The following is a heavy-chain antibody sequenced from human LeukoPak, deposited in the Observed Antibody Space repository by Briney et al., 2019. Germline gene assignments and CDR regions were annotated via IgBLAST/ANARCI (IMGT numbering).Heavy chain of an antibody. J-gene: IGHJ5*02. V-gene: IGHV1-8*03. CDR3: ARALVGAARFGFDP. CDR1: GYTFTSYD. D-gene: IGHD6-6*01. Sequence: GASVTVSCKASGYTFTSYDINWVRQATGQGLEWMGWMNPNSGNTGYAQKFQGRVTITRNTSISTAYMELSSLRSEDTAVYYCARALVGAARFGFDPWGQGTLVTVSS. CDR2: MNPNSGNT.